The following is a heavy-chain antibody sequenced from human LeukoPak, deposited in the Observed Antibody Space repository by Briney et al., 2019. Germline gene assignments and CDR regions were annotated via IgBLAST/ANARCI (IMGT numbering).Heavy chain of an antibody. V-gene: IGHV3-33*01. D-gene: IGHD5-18*01. CDR2: LWYDGSNK. CDR3: ARGNTAMVT. J-gene: IGHJ4*02. Sequence: TGGSLRLSCAASGFTFSSYGMHWVRQAPGKGLEWVAVLWYDGSNKYYTDSVKGRFTISRDNSKNTLYLRMNSLRAEDTAVYYCARGNTAMVTWGQGTLVTVSS. CDR1: GFTFSSYG.